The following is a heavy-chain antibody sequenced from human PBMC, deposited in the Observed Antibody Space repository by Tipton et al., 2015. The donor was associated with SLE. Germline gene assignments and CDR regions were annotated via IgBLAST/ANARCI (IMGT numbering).Heavy chain of an antibody. CDR1: GGSISRGFYS. CDR2: ISYSGST. CDR3: ARRNYDVLTGYYDAFDI. Sequence: TLSLTCSVSGGSISRGFYSWNWIRQPPGKGLECIGSISYSGSTYYNLSLKNRVTISVDTSKNQFSLKLTSVTATDTAVYNCARRNYDVLTGYYDAFDIWGQGTMVTVSS. D-gene: IGHD3-9*01. J-gene: IGHJ3*02. V-gene: IGHV4-39*07.